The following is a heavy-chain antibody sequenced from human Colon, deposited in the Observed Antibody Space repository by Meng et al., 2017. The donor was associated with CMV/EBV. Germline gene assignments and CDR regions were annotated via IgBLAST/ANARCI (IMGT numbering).Heavy chain of an antibody. D-gene: IGHD2/OR15-2a*01. J-gene: IGHJ3*02. Sequence: GGSLRLSCAASGFTFSSYEMNWVRQAPGKGLEWVSYISSSGSTIYYADSVKGRFTISRDNAKNSLYLQMNSLRAEDTAVYYCARAGFYEGAAFDIWGPGTMVTVSS. CDR2: ISSSGSTI. V-gene: IGHV3-48*03. CDR1: GFTFSSYE. CDR3: ARAGFYEGAAFDI.